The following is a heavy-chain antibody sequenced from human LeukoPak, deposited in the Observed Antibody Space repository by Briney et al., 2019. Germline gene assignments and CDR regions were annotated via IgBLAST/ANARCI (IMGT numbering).Heavy chain of an antibody. V-gene: IGHV4-34*01. Sequence: SETLSLTCAVYGGSFSGYYWSWIRQPPGKGLEWIGEINHSGSTNYNPSLKGRVTISVDTSKNQFSLKLSSVTAADTAVYYCARAPLSSSWNYYYGMDVWGQGTTVTVSS. CDR2: INHSGST. CDR3: ARAPLSSSWNYYYGMDV. CDR1: GGSFSGYY. J-gene: IGHJ6*02. D-gene: IGHD6-13*01.